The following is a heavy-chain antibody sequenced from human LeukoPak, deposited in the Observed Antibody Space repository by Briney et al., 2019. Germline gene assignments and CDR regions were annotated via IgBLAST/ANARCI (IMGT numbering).Heavy chain of an antibody. CDR2: INPSGGST. J-gene: IGHJ6*02. Sequence: ASVKVSCKASGYTFTSYYMHWVRQAPGQGLEWMGIINPSGGSTSYAQKFQGRVTMTRDTSTSTVYMELSSLRSEDTAVYYCARDLAQTRDQNYGMDVWGQGTTVTVSS. CDR1: GYTFTSYY. CDR3: ARDLAQTRDQNYGMDV. D-gene: IGHD2-15*01. V-gene: IGHV1-46*01.